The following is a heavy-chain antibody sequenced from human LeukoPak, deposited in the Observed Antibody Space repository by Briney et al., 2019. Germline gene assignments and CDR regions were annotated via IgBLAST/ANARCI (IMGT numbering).Heavy chain of an antibody. J-gene: IGHJ5*02. Sequence: ASVKVSCKASGYTFTSYDINWVRQATGQGLEWMGWMNPNSGNTGYAQKFQGRVTMTRNTSISTAYMELSSLRSEDTAVYYCARGQFVVVVVATPMGFDPWGQGTLVTVSS. V-gene: IGHV1-8*01. D-gene: IGHD2-15*01. CDR1: GYTFTSYD. CDR3: ARGQFVVVVVATPMGFDP. CDR2: MNPNSGNT.